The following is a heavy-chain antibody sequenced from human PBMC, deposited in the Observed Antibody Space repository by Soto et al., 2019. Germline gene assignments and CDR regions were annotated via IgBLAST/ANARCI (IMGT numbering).Heavy chain of an antibody. V-gene: IGHV3-23*01. J-gene: IGHJ4*02. D-gene: IGHD6-13*01. CDR1: GFTFSSYA. CDR3: AKGLPAAAGSAYYFDY. Sequence: XVSLLLSCAASGFTFSSYAMSWVRQAPGKGLEWVSAISGSGGSTYYADSVKGRFTISRDNSKNTLSLQMKSLRAEDTAVYYCAKGLPAAAGSAYYFDYWGQGTLVTVSS. CDR2: ISGSGGST.